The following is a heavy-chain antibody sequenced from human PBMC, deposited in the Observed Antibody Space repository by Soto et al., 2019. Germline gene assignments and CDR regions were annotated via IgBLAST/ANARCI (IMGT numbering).Heavy chain of an antibody. V-gene: IGHV3-23*01. CDR2: ISGSGGST. Sequence: GGSLRLSCAASGFTFSSYAMSWVRQAPGKGLEWVSAISGSGGSTYYADSVKGRFTISRDNSKNTLYLQMNSLRAEDTAVYYCAKENYPHYDYIWGSYSGANAFDIWGQGTMVTVSS. CDR1: GFTFSSYA. CDR3: AKENYPHYDYIWGSYSGANAFDI. J-gene: IGHJ3*02. D-gene: IGHD3-16*01.